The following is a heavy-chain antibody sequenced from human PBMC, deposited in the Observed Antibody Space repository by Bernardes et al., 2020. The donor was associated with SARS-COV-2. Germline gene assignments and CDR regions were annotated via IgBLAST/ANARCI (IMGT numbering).Heavy chain of an antibody. D-gene: IGHD3-3*01. Sequence: SLRLSCAASGFTFDDYAMHWVRQAPGKGLEWVSGISWNSGSIGYADSVKGRFTISRDNAKNSLYLQMNSLRAEDTALYYCAKDFRGLYDFWSGYRTLGDHYYGMDVWGQGTTVTVSS. J-gene: IGHJ6*02. CDR3: AKDFRGLYDFWSGYRTLGDHYYGMDV. V-gene: IGHV3-9*01. CDR1: GFTFDDYA. CDR2: ISWNSGSI.